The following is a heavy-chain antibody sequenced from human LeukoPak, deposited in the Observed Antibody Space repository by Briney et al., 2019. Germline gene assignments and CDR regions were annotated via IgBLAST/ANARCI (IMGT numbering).Heavy chain of an antibody. J-gene: IGHJ4*02. D-gene: IGHD1-14*01. V-gene: IGHV3-7*04. Sequence: PGGSLRLSCAASGFTFSSYWMSWVRQAPGKGLEWVANIKQDGSAKYYVDSVKGRCTLSRDNAENSLYLQMNSLRAEDTAVYYCVRATTGKNVVTFDYWGQGTLVTVFS. CDR3: VRATTGKNVVTFDY. CDR1: GFTFSSYW. CDR2: IKQDGSAK.